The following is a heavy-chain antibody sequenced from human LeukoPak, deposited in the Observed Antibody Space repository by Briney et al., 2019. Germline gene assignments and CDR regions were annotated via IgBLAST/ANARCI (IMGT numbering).Heavy chain of an antibody. V-gene: IGHV4-39*01. J-gene: IGHJ3*02. CDR1: RASFNGSDYC. CDR2: IYYRGNT. Sequence: RASETLSLTCSVSRASFNGSDYCWGWVRQPPGKGLEWIGTIYYRGNTYYNPSLTSRVTISADTSKMQFSLKLTSATAADTAVYCCADSSGYLGDDVFDSWGRGTLVTVSS. CDR3: ADSSGYLGDDVFDS. D-gene: IGHD3-22*01.